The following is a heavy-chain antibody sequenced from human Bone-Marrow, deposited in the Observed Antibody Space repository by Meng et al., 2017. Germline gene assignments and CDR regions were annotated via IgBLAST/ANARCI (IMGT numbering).Heavy chain of an antibody. CDR2: INQDGTEK. D-gene: IGHD6-19*01. J-gene: IGHJ4*02. CDR3: ARAAVASTRVLGY. V-gene: IGHV3-7*01. Sequence: GESLKISCAASGFTFTAYSMIWVRQAPGKGLEWVANINQDGTEKYYVDSVKGRSTISRDNAKNSLYLQMNSLRAEDTAVYHCARAAVASTRVLGYWGRGTLVTVSS. CDR1: GFTFTAYS.